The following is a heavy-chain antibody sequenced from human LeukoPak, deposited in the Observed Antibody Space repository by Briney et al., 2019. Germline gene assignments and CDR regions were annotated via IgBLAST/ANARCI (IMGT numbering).Heavy chain of an antibody. D-gene: IGHD2-21*02. CDR3: ARDKYCGGDCNLGVFDY. Sequence: PSETLSLTCTVSGGSISSSSYYWGWIRQPPGKGLEWIGSIYYSGSTYYNPSLKSRVTISVDTSKNQFSLKLSSVTAADTAVYYCARDKYCGGDCNLGVFDYWGQGTLVTVSS. CDR1: GGSISSSSYY. J-gene: IGHJ4*02. V-gene: IGHV4-39*07. CDR2: IYYSGST.